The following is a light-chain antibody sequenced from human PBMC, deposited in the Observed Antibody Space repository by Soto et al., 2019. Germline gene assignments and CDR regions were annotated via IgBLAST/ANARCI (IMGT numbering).Light chain of an antibody. CDR1: QSISSW. Sequence: DIHITQSPSTPSASVSDRLPITSRASQSISSWLAWYQQKPGKAPKILIYKASSLESGVPSRFSGSASGTEFTLTISSLQPDDFATYYCQQYNSYSTFGQGTRLEIK. V-gene: IGKV1-5*03. J-gene: IGKJ5*01. CDR3: QQYNSYST. CDR2: KAS.